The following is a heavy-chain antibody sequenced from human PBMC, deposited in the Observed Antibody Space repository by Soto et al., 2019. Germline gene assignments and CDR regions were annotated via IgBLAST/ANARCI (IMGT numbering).Heavy chain of an antibody. CDR1: GYTFTSYG. Sequence: APVKVSCKASGYTFTSYGITWVRQAPGQGLEWMGWISAHNGNTDYAQKLQGRVIVTRDTSTSTAYMELRSLISDDTAVYYCARGRYGDYWGQGALVTVSS. J-gene: IGHJ4*02. CDR3: ARGRYGDY. V-gene: IGHV1-18*01. CDR2: ISAHNGNT. D-gene: IGHD1-1*01.